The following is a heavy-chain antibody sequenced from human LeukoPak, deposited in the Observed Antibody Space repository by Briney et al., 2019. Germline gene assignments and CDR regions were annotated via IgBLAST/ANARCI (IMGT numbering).Heavy chain of an antibody. V-gene: IGHV3-33*08. CDR3: ARGISSGWTFDY. CDR1: GFTVSSNY. CDR2: IWYDGSNK. Sequence: GGSLRLSCAASGFTVSSNYMSWVRQAPGKGLEWVAVIWYDGSNKYYADSVKGQFTISRDNSKNTLYLQMNSLRAEDTAVYYCARGISSGWTFDYWGQGTLVTVSS. J-gene: IGHJ4*02. D-gene: IGHD6-19*01.